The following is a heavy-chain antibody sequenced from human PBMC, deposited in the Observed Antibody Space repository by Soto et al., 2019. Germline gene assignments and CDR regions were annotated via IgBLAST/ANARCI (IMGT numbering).Heavy chain of an antibody. J-gene: IGHJ4*02. CDR2: ISAYNGNT. Sequence: ASVKVSCKASGYTFTSYGISWVRQAPGQGLEWMGWISAYNGNTNYAQKLQGRVTMTTDTSTSTAYMELRSLRSDDTAVYYCARNIYCSSTSCYSYYFDYWGQATLVTVSS. D-gene: IGHD2-2*01. V-gene: IGHV1-18*01. CDR1: GYTFTSYG. CDR3: ARNIYCSSTSCYSYYFDY.